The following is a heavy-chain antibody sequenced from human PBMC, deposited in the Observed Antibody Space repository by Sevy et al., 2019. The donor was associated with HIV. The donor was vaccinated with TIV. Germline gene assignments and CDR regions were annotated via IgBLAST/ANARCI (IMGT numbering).Heavy chain of an antibody. D-gene: IGHD6-13*01. J-gene: IGHJ4*02. CDR1: GFTFSNAW. Sequence: GGSLRLSCAASGFTFSNAWMSWVRQAPGKGLEWVGRIKSKTDGGTTDYAAPVKGRLTISRDDSKNTLYLQMNSLKTEDTAVYYCTTGSGHPIAAARYFDYWGQGTLVTVSS. V-gene: IGHV3-15*01. CDR3: TTGSGHPIAAARYFDY. CDR2: IKSKTDGGTT.